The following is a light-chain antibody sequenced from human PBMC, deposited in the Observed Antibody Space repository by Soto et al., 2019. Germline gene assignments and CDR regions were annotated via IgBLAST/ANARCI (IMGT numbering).Light chain of an antibody. CDR3: KKYGSTLHT. CDR1: QSVRSNF. Sequence: IVLTQSPCTLSLSPGERATLSCRASQSVRSNFLAWYQQRPGQAPRLLIYGASSSATDIQDRFSGSGSGKDFTLIISRLEPEDCAVYSCKKYGSTLHTFGQGTKGDIK. CDR2: GAS. J-gene: IGKJ1*01. V-gene: IGKV3-20*01.